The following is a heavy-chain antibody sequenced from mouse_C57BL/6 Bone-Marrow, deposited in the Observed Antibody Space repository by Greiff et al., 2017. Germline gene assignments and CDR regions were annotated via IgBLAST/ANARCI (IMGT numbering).Heavy chain of an antibody. J-gene: IGHJ3*01. Sequence: EVQRVESGGGLVQPGGSMKFSCVASGFTFSNYWMNWVRQSPEKGLEWVAQIRLKSDNYATHYAESVQGRFTISRDDSKRRVYLQMNNERAEDTGIYYFTGFYYGYDASWFAYWGQGTLVTVSA. CDR1: GFTFSNYW. D-gene: IGHD2-2*01. V-gene: IGHV6-3*01. CDR2: IRLKSDNYAT. CDR3: TGFYYGYDASWFAY.